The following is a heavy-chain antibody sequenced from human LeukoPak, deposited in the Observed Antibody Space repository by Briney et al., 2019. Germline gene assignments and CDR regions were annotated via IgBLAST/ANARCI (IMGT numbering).Heavy chain of an antibody. J-gene: IGHJ6*02. Sequence: PSETLSLTCTVSGGSISSNCWSWIRQSPGKGLEWIGYIYYSGTTNYNPSLKSRVTISVDTSRNQFSLQLRSVTAADTAVYYCAREDPQTTVPEGMDVWGQGTTVIVSS. CDR3: AREDPQTTVPEGMDV. CDR1: GGSISSNC. D-gene: IGHD4-17*01. V-gene: IGHV4-59*01. CDR2: IYYSGTT.